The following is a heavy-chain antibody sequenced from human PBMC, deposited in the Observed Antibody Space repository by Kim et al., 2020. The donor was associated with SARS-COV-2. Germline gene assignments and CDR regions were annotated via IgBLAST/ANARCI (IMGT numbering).Heavy chain of an antibody. CDR3: ARHGSIRGGSYIDY. D-gene: IGHD3-10*01. Sequence: NPSLKSRVSISVDTSKTPYSLKLSSVTAADTAVYDCARHGSIRGGSYIDYWGQGTLVTVYS. J-gene: IGHJ4*02. V-gene: IGHV4-39*01.